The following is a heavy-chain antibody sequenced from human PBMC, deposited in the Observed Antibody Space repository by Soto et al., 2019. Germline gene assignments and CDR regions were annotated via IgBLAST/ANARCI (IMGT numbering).Heavy chain of an antibody. Sequence: SETLSLTCTVSGGSISSSSYYWGWIRQPPGKGLEWIGSIYYSGSTYYNPSLKSRVTISVDTSKNQFSLKLSSVTAADTAVYYCASPVYGSGSGGDYWGQGTLVTVSS. D-gene: IGHD3-10*01. CDR2: IYYSGST. CDR1: GGSISSSSYY. V-gene: IGHV4-39*01. CDR3: ASPVYGSGSGGDY. J-gene: IGHJ4*02.